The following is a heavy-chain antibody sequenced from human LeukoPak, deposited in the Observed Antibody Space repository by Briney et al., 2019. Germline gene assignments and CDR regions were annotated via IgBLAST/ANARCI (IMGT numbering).Heavy chain of an antibody. J-gene: IGHJ4*02. CDR1: GFTFSRYA. CDR3: AKVGGLLPFDK. Sequence: GGSLRLSCVASGFTFSRYAMTWVRQAPGKGLEWVSTISGSGGSTYYADSVKGRFTISRDNSKNTLYLQMSSLRAEDTALYYCAKVGGLLPFDKWGQGTLVTVSS. CDR2: ISGSGGST. V-gene: IGHV3-23*01. D-gene: IGHD3-22*01.